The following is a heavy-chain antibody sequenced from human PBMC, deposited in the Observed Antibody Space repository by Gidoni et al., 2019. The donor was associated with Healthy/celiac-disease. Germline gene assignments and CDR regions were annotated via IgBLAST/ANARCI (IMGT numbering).Heavy chain of an antibody. CDR3: AKPLGYCSGGSCYRDY. V-gene: IGHV3-23*01. D-gene: IGHD2-15*01. CDR1: GFTFRSYA. J-gene: IGHJ4*02. CDR2: ISGSGCST. Sequence: EVQLLESGGGLVQHGGSLRLACASSGFTFRSYAMSWVRQAPGKGLEWVSAISGSGCSTYYADSVKGRFTISRDNSKNTLYLQMNSLRAEDTAVYYCAKPLGYCSGGSCYRDYWGQGTLVTVSS.